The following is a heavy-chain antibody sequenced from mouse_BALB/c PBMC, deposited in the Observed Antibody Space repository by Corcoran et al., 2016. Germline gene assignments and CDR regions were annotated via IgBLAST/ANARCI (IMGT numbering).Heavy chain of an antibody. Sequence: EVQLQQSGAELVKPGASVKLSCTASGFNIKDTYMHWVKQRPEQGLEWIGRIDPGNGNTKYDTKYQGKATITADTSSNTGYLQLSSLTSEDTAVYYCARWEGGNWYFDVWGAGTTVTVSS. V-gene: IGHV14-3*02. CDR2: IDPGNGNT. D-gene: IGHD1-1*02. J-gene: IGHJ1*01. CDR1: GFNIKDTY. CDR3: ARWEGGNWYFDV.